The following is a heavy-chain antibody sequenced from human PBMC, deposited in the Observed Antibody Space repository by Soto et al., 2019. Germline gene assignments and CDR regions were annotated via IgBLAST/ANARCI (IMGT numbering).Heavy chain of an antibody. CDR2: ISGSGGST. V-gene: IGHV3-23*01. J-gene: IGHJ4*02. D-gene: IGHD1-26*01. CDR1: GFTFSSYA. CDR3: AKDSVGDRNTFFEY. Sequence: GGSLRLSCAASGFTFSSYAMSWVRQAPGKGLEWVSAISGSGGSTYYADSVKGRFTVSRDNSKNTLYLQMNSLRAEDTAVYYCAKDSVGDRNTFFEYRGQGTLVTVS.